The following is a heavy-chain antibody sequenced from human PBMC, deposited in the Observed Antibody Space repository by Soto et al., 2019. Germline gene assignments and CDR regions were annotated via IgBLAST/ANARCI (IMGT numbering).Heavy chain of an antibody. CDR1: GVSITSGSYY. D-gene: IGHD3-22*01. CDR3: ARGGYDTSGQSFIGWGPDC. V-gene: IGHV4-30-4*01. CDR2: RYYSGNT. Sequence: HVQLQESGPGPVTPSQTLSLSCTVSGVSITSGSYYWTWVRQSPGQGLEWIGYRYYSGNTYYDPSLNGLATISVDTSNYQYSLKLTSVTAAATAVYYCARGGYDTSGQSFIGWGPDCWGQGTLVTVSS. J-gene: IGHJ4*02.